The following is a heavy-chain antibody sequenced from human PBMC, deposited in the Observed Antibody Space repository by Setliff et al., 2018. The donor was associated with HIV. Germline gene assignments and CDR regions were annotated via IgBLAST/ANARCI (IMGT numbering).Heavy chain of an antibody. V-gene: IGHV4-34*01. CDR2: INHSGST. Sequence: SETLSLTCAVYGGSFSGYYWSWIRQPPGKGLEWIGEINHSGSTNYNPSLKSRVTISVDRSKNQFSLKMNSVTPADTAVYYCARGIENFWSGWSLDYWGQGTLVTVSS. CDR3: ARGIENFWSGWSLDY. CDR1: GGSFSGYY. J-gene: IGHJ4*02. D-gene: IGHD3-3*01.